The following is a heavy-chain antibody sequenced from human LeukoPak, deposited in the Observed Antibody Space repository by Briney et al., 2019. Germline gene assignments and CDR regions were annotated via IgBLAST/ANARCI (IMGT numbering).Heavy chain of an antibody. CDR2: ISNSGRGT. J-gene: IGHJ4*02. CDR1: GFTFSTFA. V-gene: IGHV3-23*01. CDR3: ATGGVIITNFDC. D-gene: IGHD3-10*01. Sequence: GGSLRLSCAASGFTFSTFAMSWVRQAPGKGLEWISGISNSGRGTYYADSVKGWFTISRDNSKNTLYLQMNSLRAEDTAVYYCATGGVIITNFDCWGQGTLVTVSS.